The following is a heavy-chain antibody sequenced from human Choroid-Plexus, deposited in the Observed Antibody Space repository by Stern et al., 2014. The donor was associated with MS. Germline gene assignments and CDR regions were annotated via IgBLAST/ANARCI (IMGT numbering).Heavy chain of an antibody. Sequence: VHLVESGGGVVQPGRPLRLSCVASGFTFGSCAMHWVRQAPGKVLVWVAGVSYDGSNKYYADSVKGRFTISRDNSQNTLYMQMSSLRPEDTAVYYCAKDRQYLTYFFDHWGQGSLVTVSS. CDR2: VSYDGSNK. CDR3: AKDRQYLTYFFDH. D-gene: IGHD2/OR15-2a*01. V-gene: IGHV3-30*18. CDR1: GFTFGSCA. J-gene: IGHJ5*02.